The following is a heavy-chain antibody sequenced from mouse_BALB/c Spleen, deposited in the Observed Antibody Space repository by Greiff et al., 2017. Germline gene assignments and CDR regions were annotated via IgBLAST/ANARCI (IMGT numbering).Heavy chain of an antibody. CDR1: GFNIKDYY. Sequence: EVKVEESGAELVRPGALVKLSCKASGFNIKDYYMHWVKQRPEQGLEWIGWIDPENGNTIYDPKFQGKASITADTSSNTAYLQLSSLTSEDTAVYYCARGGGSSLFWYFDVWGAGTTVTVSS. D-gene: IGHD1-1*01. CDR2: IDPENGNT. CDR3: ARGGGSSLFWYFDV. V-gene: IGHV14-1*02. J-gene: IGHJ1*01.